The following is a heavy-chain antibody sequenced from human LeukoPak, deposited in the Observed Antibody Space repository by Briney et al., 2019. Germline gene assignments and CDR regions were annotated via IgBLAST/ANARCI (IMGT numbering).Heavy chain of an antibody. CDR3: AKSLEGFSFGDY. D-gene: IGHD2-2*01. J-gene: IGHJ4*02. Sequence: GGSLRLSCAASGFTFSDYGMHWVRQGPGKGLEWVAAISKNGDTKYYAESVKGRFTISRDDSKNTLYLQMNSLRADDTAVYYCAKSLEGFSFGDYWGQGTLVTVSS. CDR1: GFTFSDYG. CDR2: ISKNGDTK. V-gene: IGHV3-30*18.